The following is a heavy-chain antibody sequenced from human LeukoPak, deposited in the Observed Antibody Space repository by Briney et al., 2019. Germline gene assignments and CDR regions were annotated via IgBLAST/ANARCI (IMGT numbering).Heavy chain of an antibody. Sequence: GGSLRLSCAASGFTFTDFWMTWVRQAPGKGLEWVANIKEDSRAIFYGASVKGRFTISRDNSKSSLYLQMNSLEDTAVYYCATTAATAGGPYWGQGTLVTVSS. J-gene: IGHJ4*02. D-gene: IGHD6-13*01. CDR3: ATTAATAGGPY. CDR2: IKEDSRAI. V-gene: IGHV3-7*01. CDR1: GFTFTDFW.